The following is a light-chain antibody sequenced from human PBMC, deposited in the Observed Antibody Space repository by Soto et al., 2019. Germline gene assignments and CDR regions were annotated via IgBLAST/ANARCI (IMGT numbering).Light chain of an antibody. CDR3: QQYDNLPYT. Sequence: DIQMPQSPSSLSASVGDRVTITCQARQDIGQFLKWYQQKSGKAPNRLIYDASNLDTGVPSRFTGAVAGTDFLLTISRLQPEDVATYYCQQYDNLPYTFGQGTTLAIQ. J-gene: IGKJ2*01. V-gene: IGKV1-33*01. CDR2: DAS. CDR1: QDIGQF.